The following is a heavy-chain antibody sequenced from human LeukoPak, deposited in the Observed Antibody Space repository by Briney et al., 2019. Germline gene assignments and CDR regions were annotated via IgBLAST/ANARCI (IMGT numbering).Heavy chain of an antibody. CDR3: ARGSVTKYRFLDN. V-gene: IGHV3-30*04. J-gene: IGHJ4*02. D-gene: IGHD2-2*01. CDR1: GFTFSAYA. CDR2: ISSDGRIK. Sequence: GGSLSLSCAASGFTFSAYAMHWVRQAPGKGLEWVAVISSDGRIKYYADSVKGRFTISRDNSENTMWLQMGSLRAEDTAVYYCARGSVTKYRFLDNWGQGTLVTVSS.